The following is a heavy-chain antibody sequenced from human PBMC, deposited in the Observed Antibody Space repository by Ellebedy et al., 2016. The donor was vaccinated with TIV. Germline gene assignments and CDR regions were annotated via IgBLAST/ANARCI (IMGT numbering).Heavy chain of an antibody. D-gene: IGHD2-21*02. V-gene: IGHV1-46*01. CDR1: GYTFTNYW. CDR2: ISPSGDST. CDR3: ARACVGDCSYGMDV. J-gene: IGHJ6*02. Sequence: ASVKVSCKASGYTFTNYWMHWVRQAPGQGLEWMGIISPSGDSTSYAQKFQGRVSVTRDTSTSTVSLELSSLRSEDTAVYYCARACVGDCSYGMDVWGPGTTVTVSS.